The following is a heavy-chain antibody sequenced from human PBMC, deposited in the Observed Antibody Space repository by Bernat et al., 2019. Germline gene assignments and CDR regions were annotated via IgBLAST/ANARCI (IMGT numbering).Heavy chain of an antibody. V-gene: IGHV1-69*01. D-gene: IGHD3-3*01. CDR3: ARKKGPSIFGVVIPFDY. Sequence: QVQLVQSGAEVKKPGSSVKVSCKASGGTFSSYAISWVRQAPGQGLEWMGGIIPIFGTANYAQKFQGRVTITADESTSTVYMELSSLRSEDTAVYYCARKKGPSIFGVVIPFDYWGQGTLVTVSS. CDR1: GGTFSSYA. J-gene: IGHJ4*02. CDR2: IIPIFGTA.